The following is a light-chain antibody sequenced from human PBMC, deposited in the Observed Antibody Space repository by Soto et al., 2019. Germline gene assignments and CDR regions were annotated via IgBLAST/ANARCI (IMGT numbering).Light chain of an antibody. CDR3: QQIYSVPWT. J-gene: IGKJ1*01. CDR1: QSISSY. V-gene: IGKV1-39*01. CDR2: DAS. Sequence: DIHMTQSPSTLSESVGDRVTITCRASQSISSYLNWYQQRPGKAPKLLIYDASRFQSGVPSRFTGSGSGTDFTLTISSLQPEDSATYYCQQIYSVPWTFGPGPRWIS.